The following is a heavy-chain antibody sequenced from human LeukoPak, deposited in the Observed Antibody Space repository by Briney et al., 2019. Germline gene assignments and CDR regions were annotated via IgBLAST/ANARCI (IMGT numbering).Heavy chain of an antibody. CDR3: ARHEYSSSSFEY. V-gene: IGHV4-39*01. J-gene: IGHJ4*02. CDR1: GGSISSSSYY. D-gene: IGHD6-6*01. Sequence: SETLSLTCTVSGGSISSSSYYWGWIRQPPGKGLEWIGSIYYSGSTYYNPSLKSRVTISVDTSKNQFSLKLSSVTAADTAVYYCARHEYSSSSFEYWGQGTLVTVSP. CDR2: IYYSGST.